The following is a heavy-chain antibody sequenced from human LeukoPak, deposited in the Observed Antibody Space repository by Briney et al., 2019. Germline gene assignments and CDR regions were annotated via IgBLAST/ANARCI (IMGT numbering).Heavy chain of an antibody. Sequence: PGGSLRLSCAASGFTFSDYYMSWIRQAPGKGLEWVSYISSSGSTIYYADSVKGRFTIFRDNAKNSLYLQMNSLRAEDTAVYYCARGTSSDYYYYYMDVWGKGTTVTVSS. CDR1: GFTFSDYY. V-gene: IGHV3-11*04. CDR2: ISSSGSTI. J-gene: IGHJ6*03. CDR3: ARGTSSDYYYYYMDV. D-gene: IGHD3-22*01.